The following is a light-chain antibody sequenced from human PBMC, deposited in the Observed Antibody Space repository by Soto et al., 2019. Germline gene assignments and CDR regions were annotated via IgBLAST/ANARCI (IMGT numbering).Light chain of an antibody. Sequence: DIVMTQTPLSLPVTPGEPASISCRSSQSLLDSDDGNTYLGWYLQKPGQSPQLLIYTLSYGASGSPERFSGSGSGSDFKLRISRGEAEDVGVYYCMQRIEFPPTFGQGTKVEIK. J-gene: IGKJ1*01. V-gene: IGKV2-40*01. CDR1: QSLLDSDDGNTY. CDR3: MQRIEFPPT. CDR2: TLS.